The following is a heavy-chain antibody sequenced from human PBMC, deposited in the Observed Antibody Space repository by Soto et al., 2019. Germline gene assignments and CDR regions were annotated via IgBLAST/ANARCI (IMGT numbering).Heavy chain of an antibody. CDR1: GDSINNYY. CDR3: AREGASRFRGFDY. V-gene: IGHV4-59*01. D-gene: IGHD2-2*01. Sequence: QVQLQESGPGLVKPSETLSLTCSVSGDSINNYYWSWIRQPPGKGLEWIGFVHYTGSANYNPSLKGRVTISVGTSKKQFSLRLSSVTAADSGVYYCAREGASRFRGFDYWGQGTLVTVSS. J-gene: IGHJ4*02. CDR2: VHYTGSA.